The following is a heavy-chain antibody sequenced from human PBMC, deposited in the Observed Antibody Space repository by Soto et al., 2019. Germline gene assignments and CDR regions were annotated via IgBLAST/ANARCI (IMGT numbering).Heavy chain of an antibody. V-gene: IGHV3-30-3*01. CDR2: ISYDGSNK. J-gene: IGHJ4*02. CDR1: GFTFSSYA. D-gene: IGHD6-19*01. CDR3: ARDLIVSSPFDY. Sequence: QVQLVESGGGVVQPGRSLRLSCAASGFTFSSYAMHWVRQAPGKGLEWVAVISYDGSNKYYADSVKGRFTISRDNSKNTLSLQMNSLRAEDTAVYYCARDLIVSSPFDYWGQGTLVTVSS.